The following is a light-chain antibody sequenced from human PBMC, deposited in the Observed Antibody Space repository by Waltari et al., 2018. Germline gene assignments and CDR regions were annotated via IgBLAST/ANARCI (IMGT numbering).Light chain of an antibody. CDR2: EVT. CDR1: SSDIGAYNY. J-gene: IGLJ1*01. Sequence: QSALTQPASVSGSPGQSTTISCTGTSSDIGAYNYVSWYQQHPGKAPKLMSYEVTKRPSGVSDRSSGSKSGNTASLTIAGLQSEDEADYYCCSYTISDTDVFGTGTKVTVL. V-gene: IGLV2-14*01. CDR3: CSYTISDTDV.